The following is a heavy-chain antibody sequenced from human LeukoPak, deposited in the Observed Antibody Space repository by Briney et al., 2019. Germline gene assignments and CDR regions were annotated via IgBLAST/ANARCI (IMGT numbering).Heavy chain of an antibody. V-gene: IGHV3-23*01. CDR3: AREPLGYSYGLGS. D-gene: IGHD5-18*01. CDR1: GFTFSSYT. CDR2: VTGSGDST. Sequence: HPGGSLRLSCAASGFTFSSYTMRWVRQAPGKGLEWVSSVTGSGDSTYADSVRGRFTVSRDNSKNTVYLQMNSLRAEDTAVYYCAREPLGYSYGLGSWGQGTLVTVSS. J-gene: IGHJ5*02.